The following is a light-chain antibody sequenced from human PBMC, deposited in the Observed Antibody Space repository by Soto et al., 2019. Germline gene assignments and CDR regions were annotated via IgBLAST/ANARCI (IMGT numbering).Light chain of an antibody. J-gene: IGLJ1*01. V-gene: IGLV2-14*01. Sequence: QSALTQPASVSGSPGQSITISCTGTNSDVGGYNYVSWYQQHPGKAPKLMIYEVSKRPSGVSNRFSGSKSGNTASLTISGLQADDEADYYCCSLTTSHTYVFGSGTKVTVL. CDR3: CSLTTSHTYV. CDR2: EVS. CDR1: NSDVGGYNY.